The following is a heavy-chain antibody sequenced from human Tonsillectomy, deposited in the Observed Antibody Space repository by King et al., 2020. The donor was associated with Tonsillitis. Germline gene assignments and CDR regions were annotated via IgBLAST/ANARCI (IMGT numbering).Heavy chain of an antibody. D-gene: IGHD1-26*01. Sequence: VQLVESGGGVVQPGRSLRLSCAASGFTFSSYGMHWVRQAPGKGLEWVAVIWYDGSNKYYADSVKGRFTISRDNSKNTLYLQMNSLRAEDTAVYYCARLVGAPGYYYYYYMDVWGKGTTVTVSS. J-gene: IGHJ6*03. CDR1: GFTFSSYG. V-gene: IGHV3-33*01. CDR2: IWYDGSNK. CDR3: ARLVGAPGYYYYYYMDV.